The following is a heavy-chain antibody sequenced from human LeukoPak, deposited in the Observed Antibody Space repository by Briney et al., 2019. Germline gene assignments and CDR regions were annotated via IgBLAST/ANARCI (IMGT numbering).Heavy chain of an antibody. J-gene: IGHJ3*02. CDR1: GGSIGSGGYS. Sequence: PSQTLSLTCAVSGGSIGSGGYSWSWIRQPPGKGLEWIGYIYHSGSTYYNPSLKSRVTISVDRSKNQFSLKLSSVTAADTAVYYCARGIGPTAFDIWGQGTMVTVSS. CDR3: ARGIGPTAFDI. D-gene: IGHD3-3*02. CDR2: IYHSGST. V-gene: IGHV4-30-2*01.